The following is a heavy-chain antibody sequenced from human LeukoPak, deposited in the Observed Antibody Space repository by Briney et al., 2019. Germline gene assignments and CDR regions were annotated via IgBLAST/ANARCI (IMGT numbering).Heavy chain of an antibody. D-gene: IGHD2-21*02. CDR2: ISNSGTT. Sequence: KSSETLSLTCAVSGDSVTSGGYFWTWIRQHPGKGLEWIGSISNSGTTSYNPSLKSRVSISLDTSNNHFSLRLGSVTAADTTVYFCARDVVVTSSPDPFDIWGQGTMVTVSS. V-gene: IGHV4-31*11. CDR1: GDSVTSGGYF. CDR3: ARDVVVTSSPDPFDI. J-gene: IGHJ3*02.